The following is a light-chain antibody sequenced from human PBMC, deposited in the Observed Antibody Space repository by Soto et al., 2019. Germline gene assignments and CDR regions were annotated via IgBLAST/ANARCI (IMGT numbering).Light chain of an antibody. CDR3: SSYAGRNNWV. V-gene: IGLV2-8*01. CDR2: EVS. Sequence: QSALTQPPSASGAPGQSVTISCTGTFSDVGGYNSVSWYQQYPGKAPQLLIYEVSKRPSGVPDRFSGSKSGNTASLTGSGLQGDDEDDYYCSSYAGRNNWVFGGGTKLTVL. CDR1: FSDVGGYNS. J-gene: IGLJ3*02.